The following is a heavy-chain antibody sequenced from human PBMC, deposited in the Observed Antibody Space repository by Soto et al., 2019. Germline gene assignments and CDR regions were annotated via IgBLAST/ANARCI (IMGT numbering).Heavy chain of an antibody. CDR3: ASRPPLDSIAAAGTDY. Sequence: QVQLVQSGAEVKKPGSSVKVSCKASVGTFSSYAISWVRQAPGQGLEWMGGIIPIFGTANYAQKFQGRVTITADESTSTAYMELSSLRSEDTAVYYCASRPPLDSIAAAGTDYWGQGTLVTVSS. CDR2: IIPIFGTA. J-gene: IGHJ4*02. CDR1: VGTFSSYA. V-gene: IGHV1-69*01. D-gene: IGHD6-13*01.